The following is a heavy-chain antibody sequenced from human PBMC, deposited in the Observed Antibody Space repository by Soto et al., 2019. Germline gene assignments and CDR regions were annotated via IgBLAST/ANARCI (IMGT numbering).Heavy chain of an antibody. V-gene: IGHV3-9*01. CDR2: IGWNSGSI. D-gene: IGHD6-19*01. Sequence: EVQLVESGGGLVQPGRSLRLSCAASGFTFDAYAMHWVRQAPGKGLEWVAGIGWNSGSIGYADSVKGRFTISRDNGXNSLYLQMNSLRAEDTALYYCAKNHVAGTDFYFDHWGQGTLVTVSS. CDR3: AKNHVAGTDFYFDH. J-gene: IGHJ4*02. CDR1: GFTFDAYA.